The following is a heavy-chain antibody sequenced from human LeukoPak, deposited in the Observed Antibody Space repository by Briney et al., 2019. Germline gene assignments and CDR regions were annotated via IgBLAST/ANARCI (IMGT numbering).Heavy chain of an antibody. CDR1: GGSFSGYY. V-gene: IGHV4-34*01. CDR2: INHSGST. CDR3: ARGGNYYDANQAFDI. J-gene: IGHJ3*02. D-gene: IGHD3-22*01. Sequence: SETLSLTCAVYGGSFSGYYWSWIRQPPGKGLEWIGEINHSGSTNYNPSLKSRVTISVDTSKNQFSLKLSSVTAADTAVYYCARGGNYYDANQAFDIWGQGTMVTVSS.